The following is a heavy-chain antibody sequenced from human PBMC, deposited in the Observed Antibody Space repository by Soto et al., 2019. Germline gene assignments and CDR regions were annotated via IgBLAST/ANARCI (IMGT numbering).Heavy chain of an antibody. J-gene: IGHJ4*02. V-gene: IGHV3-15*04. CDR3: DTRFTAVATARFDY. D-gene: IGHD2-21*02. Sequence: GGSLRLSCKASGFTFSKAYMNWVRQAPGKGLEWVGQIDSIIDADKTDFPAPVKCRFTLSRDDSKNTVYLQMNGLEIEDAEMYSCDTRFTAVATARFDYWGQGTLVTVSS. CDR2: IDSIIDADKT. CDR1: GFTFSKAY.